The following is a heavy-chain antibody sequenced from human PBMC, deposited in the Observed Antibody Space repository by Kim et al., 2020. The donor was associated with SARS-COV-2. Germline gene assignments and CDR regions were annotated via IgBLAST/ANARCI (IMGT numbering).Heavy chain of an antibody. CDR2: ISGSGGST. D-gene: IGHD2-15*01. V-gene: IGHV3-23*01. J-gene: IGHJ4*02. Sequence: GGSLRLSCAASGFTFSSYAMSWVRQAPGKGLEWVSAISGSGGSTYYADSVKGRFTISRDNSKNTLYLQMNSLRAEDTAVYYCAKTRGGGTGCAIDYWGQGTLVSVSS. CDR1: GFTFSSYA. CDR3: AKTRGGGTGCAIDY.